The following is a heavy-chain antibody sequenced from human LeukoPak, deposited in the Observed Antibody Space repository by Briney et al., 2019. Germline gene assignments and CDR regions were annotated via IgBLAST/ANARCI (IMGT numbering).Heavy chain of an antibody. Sequence: KPSETLSLTCAVYGGSFSGYYWSWIRQPPGKGLEWIGEINHSGSTNYNPSLKSRVTIPVDTSKNQFSLKLSSVTAADTAVYYCARRLGMFDPWGQGTLVTVSS. CDR3: ARRLGMFDP. V-gene: IGHV4-34*01. CDR2: INHSGST. J-gene: IGHJ5*02. D-gene: IGHD3-10*01. CDR1: GGSFSGYY.